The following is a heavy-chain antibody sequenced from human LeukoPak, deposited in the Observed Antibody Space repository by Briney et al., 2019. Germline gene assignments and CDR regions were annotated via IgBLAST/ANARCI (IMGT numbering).Heavy chain of an antibody. CDR2: INPNDGDT. V-gene: IGHV1-2*02. Sequence: ASVKVSCTASGYTFTDYYMHWVRQAPGQGFEWMGWINPNDGDTNYAQKFQGRVTMTRDTSISTAHMEVSRLRSDDTAVYYCARANFLYCSSSTCRFDYWGQGTLVTVSS. J-gene: IGHJ4*02. CDR3: ARANFLYCSSSTCRFDY. D-gene: IGHD2-2*01. CDR1: GYTFTDYY.